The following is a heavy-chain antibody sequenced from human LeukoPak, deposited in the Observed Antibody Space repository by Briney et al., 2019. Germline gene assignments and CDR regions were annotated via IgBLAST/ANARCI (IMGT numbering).Heavy chain of an antibody. CDR1: DGSLSSSSYY. J-gene: IGHJ4*02. CDR2: MYYSGST. V-gene: IGHV4-39*01. CDR3: ARHEYYHDSIGNEWRASAFDN. Sequence: SETLSLTCTFSDGSLSSSSYYWGWIRQPPGKWLEWIGSMYYSGSTYYNPSLKSGAPISVDTSKNQFSLKLSSGTVADTALYYCARHEYYHDSIGNEWRASAFDNWGQGTLVTVSS. D-gene: IGHD3-22*01.